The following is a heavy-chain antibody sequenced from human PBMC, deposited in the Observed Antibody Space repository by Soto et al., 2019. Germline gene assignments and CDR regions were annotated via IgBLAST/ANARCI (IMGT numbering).Heavy chain of an antibody. Sequence: SQTLSLPCAISGDSVSTNIAAWSWIRQSPSRGLEWLGRTLYRSSKWYNEYAVSVKSRMTINPDTSKNQFSLHLNSVTPEDTAVYYCARAAAPTLNYPHGMDVWGQGTAVTVSS. CDR1: GDSVSTNIAA. CDR2: TLYRSSKWYN. CDR3: ARAAAPTLNYPHGMDV. D-gene: IGHD1-7*01. V-gene: IGHV6-1*01. J-gene: IGHJ6*02.